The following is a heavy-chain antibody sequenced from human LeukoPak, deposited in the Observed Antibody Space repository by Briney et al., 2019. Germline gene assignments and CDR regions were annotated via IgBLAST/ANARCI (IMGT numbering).Heavy chain of an antibody. J-gene: IGHJ6*02. CDR3: ARSYSSTYYYYGMDV. CDR2: IYHSGST. D-gene: IGHD6-13*01. Sequence: SDTLSLIYAVSGGSISSSNSWSWIRQPPGKGLEWIGEIYHSGSTNYNPSLKSRDTISVDKSKNQFSLKLSSVTAADTAVYYCARSYSSTYYYYGMDVWGQGTTVTVSS. CDR1: GGSISSSNS. V-gene: IGHV4-4*02.